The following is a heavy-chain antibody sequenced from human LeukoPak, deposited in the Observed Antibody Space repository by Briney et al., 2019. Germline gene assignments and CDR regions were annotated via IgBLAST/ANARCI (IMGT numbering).Heavy chain of an antibody. Sequence: PSETLSLTCTVSGGSISSYYWSWIRQPPGKGLEWIGYIYYSGSTNYNPSLKSRVTISVDTSKNQFSLKLSSATAADTAVYYCARAVGAAFDIWGQGTMVTVSS. D-gene: IGHD1-26*01. J-gene: IGHJ3*02. CDR3: ARAVGAAFDI. CDR2: IYYSGST. CDR1: GGSISSYY. V-gene: IGHV4-59*01.